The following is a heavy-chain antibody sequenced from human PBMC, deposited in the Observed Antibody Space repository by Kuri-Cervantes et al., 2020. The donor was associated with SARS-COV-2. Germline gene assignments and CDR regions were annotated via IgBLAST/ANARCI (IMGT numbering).Heavy chain of an antibody. CDR1: GFTFDDYA. V-gene: IGHV3-9*01. Sequence: SLKISCAASGFTFDDYAMHWVRQAPGKGLEWVSGISWNSGSIGYADFVKGRFTISRDNSKNTLYLQMNRLRAEDTAVYYCVMPPPSSGYYYGMDVWGQGTTVTVSS. J-gene: IGHJ6*02. D-gene: IGHD3-10*01. CDR3: VMPPPSSGYYYGMDV. CDR2: ISWNSGSI.